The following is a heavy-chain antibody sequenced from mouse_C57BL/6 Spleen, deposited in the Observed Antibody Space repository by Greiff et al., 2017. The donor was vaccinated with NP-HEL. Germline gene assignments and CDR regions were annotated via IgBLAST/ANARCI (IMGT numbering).Heavy chain of an antibody. V-gene: IGHV1-42*01. D-gene: IGHD1-1*01. J-gene: IGHJ4*01. Sequence: EVQLVESGPELVKPGASVKISCKASGYSFTGYYMNWVKQSPEKSLEWIGEINPSTGGTTYNQKFKAKATLTVDKSSSTAYMQLKSLTSEDSAVYYCEALLRSYAMDYWGQGTSVTVSS. CDR1: GYSFTGYY. CDR3: EALLRSYAMDY. CDR2: INPSTGGT.